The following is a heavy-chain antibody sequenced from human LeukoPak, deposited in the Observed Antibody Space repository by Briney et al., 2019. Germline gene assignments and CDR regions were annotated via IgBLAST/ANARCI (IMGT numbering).Heavy chain of an antibody. J-gene: IGHJ4*02. CDR1: GGSISSYY. CDR3: ARASYCNGGSCHLAY. Sequence: SETLSLTCTVSGGSISSYYWSWIRQPPGKGLEWIGYIYYSGSTNYNPSLKSRVTISVDTSKNQFSLKLSSVTAADTAVYYCARASYCNGGSCHLAYWGQGVLVTVSS. CDR2: IYYSGST. V-gene: IGHV4-59*08. D-gene: IGHD2-15*01.